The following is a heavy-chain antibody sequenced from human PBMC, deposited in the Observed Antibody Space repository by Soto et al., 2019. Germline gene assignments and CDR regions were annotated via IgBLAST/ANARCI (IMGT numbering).Heavy chain of an antibody. J-gene: IGHJ4*02. V-gene: IGHV3-23*01. CDR2: ISGSGGST. Sequence: GGSLRLSCAASGFTFSSYAMSWVRQAPGKGLEWVSAISGSGGSTYYADSVKGRFTISRDNSKNTLYLQMNSLRAEDTAVYYCAKVRALQLLSYYFDYWGQGTLVTVSS. CDR1: GFTFSSYA. D-gene: IGHD2-2*01. CDR3: AKVRALQLLSYYFDY.